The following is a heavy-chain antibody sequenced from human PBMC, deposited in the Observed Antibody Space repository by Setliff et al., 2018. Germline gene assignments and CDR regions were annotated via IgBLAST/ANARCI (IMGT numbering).Heavy chain of an antibody. D-gene: IGHD3-22*01. Sequence: ASVKVSCKASGYPFTSNSMHWVRQAPGQRLEWMGWINAGNGYTKYSQKFQGRVTITRDTSATTACMELSSLRSEDTAMYYCAIIGPDSSGYYWIFDYWGQGTLVTVSS. J-gene: IGHJ4*02. CDR1: GYPFTSNS. CDR2: INAGNGYT. CDR3: AIIGPDSSGYYWIFDY. V-gene: IGHV1-3*01.